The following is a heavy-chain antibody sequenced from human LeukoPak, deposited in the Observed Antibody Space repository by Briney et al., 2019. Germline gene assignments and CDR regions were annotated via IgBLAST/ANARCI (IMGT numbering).Heavy chain of an antibody. D-gene: IGHD3-22*01. CDR1: GGSISSRDYY. Sequence: SETLSLTCTVSGGSISSRDYYWSWIRQPPGKGLEWIGYIYYSGSTYYNPSLKSRVTISVDTSKNQFSLKLSSVTAADTAVYYCATDYYDSSGYFDYWGQGTLVTVSS. J-gene: IGHJ4*02. CDR3: ATDYYDSSGYFDY. V-gene: IGHV4-30-4*08. CDR2: IYYSGST.